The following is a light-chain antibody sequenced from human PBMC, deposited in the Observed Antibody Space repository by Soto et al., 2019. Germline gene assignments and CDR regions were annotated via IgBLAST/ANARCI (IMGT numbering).Light chain of an antibody. V-gene: IGLV4-69*01. CDR3: QTWGTGIWV. CDR1: SGHSSYA. J-gene: IGLJ3*02. CDR2: LNSDGSH. Sequence: QAVVTQPPSASASLGASVKFTCTLSSGHSSYAIAWHQQQPEKGPRYLMKLNSDGSHSKGDGIPDRFSGSSSGAERYLTISSLQSEDEADYYCQTWGTGIWVFGGGTKVTVL.